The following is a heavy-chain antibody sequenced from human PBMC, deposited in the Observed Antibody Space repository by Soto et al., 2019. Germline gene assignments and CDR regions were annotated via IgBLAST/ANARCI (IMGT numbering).Heavy chain of an antibody. D-gene: IGHD6-19*01. CDR2: ISYDGSNK. V-gene: IGHV3-30*18. CDR1: GFTFSSYG. CDR3: ANKASAVAQTDY. J-gene: IGHJ4*02. Sequence: GGSLRLSCAASGFTFSSYGMHWVRQAPGKGLEWVAVISYDGSNKYYADSVKGRFTISRDNSKNTLYLQMNSLRAEDTAVYYCANKASAVAQTDYWGQGTLVTVSS.